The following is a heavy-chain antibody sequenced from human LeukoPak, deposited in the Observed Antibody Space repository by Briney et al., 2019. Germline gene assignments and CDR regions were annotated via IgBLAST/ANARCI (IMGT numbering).Heavy chain of an antibody. D-gene: IGHD3-22*01. CDR2: ISAYNGNT. Sequence: ASVKVSCKASGYTFTSYGISWVRQAPGQGLEWMGWISAYNGNTNYAQKLQGRVTMTTDTSTSTAYMELRSLRSDDTAVYYCARVSYYYGSSGYYPDAFDIWGQGTMVTVSS. CDR3: ARVSYYYGSSGYYPDAFDI. J-gene: IGHJ3*02. V-gene: IGHV1-18*01. CDR1: GYTFTSYG.